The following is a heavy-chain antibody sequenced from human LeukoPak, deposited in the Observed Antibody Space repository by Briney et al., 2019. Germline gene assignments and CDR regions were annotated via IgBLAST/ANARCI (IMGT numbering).Heavy chain of an antibody. D-gene: IGHD1-26*01. Sequence: GRSLRLSCAASGFTFSSYAMHWVRQAPGRGLEWVSSISSSSSYIYYADSVKGRFTISRDNAKNSLYLQMNSLRAEDTAVYYCGVLLPHDYWGQGTLVTVSS. CDR3: GVLLPHDY. CDR2: ISSSSSYI. J-gene: IGHJ4*02. V-gene: IGHV3-21*01. CDR1: GFTFSSYA.